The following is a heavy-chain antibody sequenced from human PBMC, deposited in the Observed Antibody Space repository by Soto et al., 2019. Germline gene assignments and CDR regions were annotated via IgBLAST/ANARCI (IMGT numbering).Heavy chain of an antibody. D-gene: IGHD2-15*01. CDR1: GYTLTVHG. J-gene: IGHJ5*02. CDR3: ARDWTSPSCVSSSCPRGGWFDP. CDR2: INPYNANT. Sequence: QVQLVQSGPEVKKPGASVKVSCKASGYTLTVHGISWVRQAPGQGLVWRGWINPYNANTRYGEKVQGRVNMTTDTSNTVYKELTGLTTDDTAVYYCARDWTSPSCVSSSCPRGGWFDPWGQGTLVTVSS. V-gene: IGHV1-18*04.